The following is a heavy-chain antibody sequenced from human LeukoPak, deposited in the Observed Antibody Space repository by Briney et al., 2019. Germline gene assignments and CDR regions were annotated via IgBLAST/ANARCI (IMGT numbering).Heavy chain of an antibody. CDR3: AKVKTIVVVITPDAFDI. V-gene: IGHV3-23*01. J-gene: IGHJ3*02. CDR1: GFTFSSYA. Sequence: GGSLRLSCAASGFTFSSYAMSWVRQAPVKGLEWVSAISGSGGSTYYADSVKGRFTISRDNSKNTLYLQMNSLRAEDTAVYYCAKVKTIVVVITPDAFDIWGQGTMVTVSS. D-gene: IGHD3-22*01. CDR2: ISGSGGST.